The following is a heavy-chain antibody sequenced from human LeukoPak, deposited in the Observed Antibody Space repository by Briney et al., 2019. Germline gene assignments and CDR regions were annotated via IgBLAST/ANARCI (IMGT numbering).Heavy chain of an antibody. CDR3: AKWGTYDFWSGFDY. D-gene: IGHD3-3*01. CDR2: ISGSGGST. CDR1: GFTFSSYA. V-gene: IGHV3-23*01. Sequence: GGSLRLSCAASGFTFSSYAMSWVRQAPGKGLEWVSAISGSGGSTYYADSVKGRFTTSRDNSKNTLYLQMNSLRAEDTAVYYCAKWGTYDFWSGFDYWGQGTLVTVSS. J-gene: IGHJ4*02.